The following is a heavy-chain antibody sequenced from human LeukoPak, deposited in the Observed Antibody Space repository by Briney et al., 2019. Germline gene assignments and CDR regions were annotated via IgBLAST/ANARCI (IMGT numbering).Heavy chain of an antibody. CDR3: ASRHYDFGYY. J-gene: IGHJ4*02. CDR2: ISYDGSNK. D-gene: IGHD3-22*01. Sequence: PGGSLRLSCAASGFTFSSYPMHWVRQAPGKGLEGVAVISYDGSNKYYGDSVKGRFTISRDNSKNTLYLQMNSLRAEDTAVYYCASRHYDFGYYWGQGTLVTVSS. CDR1: GFTFSSYP. V-gene: IGHV3-30*04.